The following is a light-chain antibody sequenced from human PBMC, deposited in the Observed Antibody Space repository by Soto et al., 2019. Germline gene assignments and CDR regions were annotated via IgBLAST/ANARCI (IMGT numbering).Light chain of an antibody. CDR3: QQYNNWPLT. Sequence: EIVMTQSPATLSVSPGERATLSCRASQSVGSNLAWYQQKPGQAPRLLIYGASTRATGIPARFSGSGSGTEFTLPISSLQSEDFAVFYCQQYNNWPLTFGGGTKVEMK. CDR2: GAS. CDR1: QSVGSN. J-gene: IGKJ4*01. V-gene: IGKV3-15*01.